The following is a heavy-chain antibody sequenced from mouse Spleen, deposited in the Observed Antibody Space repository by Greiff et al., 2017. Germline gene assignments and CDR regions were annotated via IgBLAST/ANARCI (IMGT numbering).Heavy chain of an antibody. CDR2: INPYNGAT. D-gene: IGHD1-1*01. Sequence: EVQLQQSGPELVKPGASVKISCKASGYSFTGYYMHWVKQSHVKSLEWIGRINPYNGATSYNQNFKDKASLTVDKSSSTAYMELHSLTSEDSAVYYCARDYGSSLFAYWGQGTLVTVSA. V-gene: IGHV1-26*01. CDR3: ARDYGSSLFAY. J-gene: IGHJ3*01. CDR1: GYSFTGYY.